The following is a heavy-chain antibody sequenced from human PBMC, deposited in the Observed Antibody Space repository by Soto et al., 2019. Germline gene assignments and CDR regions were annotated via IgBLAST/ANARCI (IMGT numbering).Heavy chain of an antibody. CDR2: IYYRGST. D-gene: IGHD2-15*01. CDR1: GGSVSSGSYY. J-gene: IGHJ6*02. V-gene: IGHV4-61*01. CDR3: ARDPCSGGRCSSHYYYGMDV. Sequence: SETLSLTCTVSGGSVSSGSYYWSWIRQPPGKGLEWIGYIYYRGSTNYNPSLKSRVTRTVDTSKNQFSLKPSSGTAADTAVYDCARDPCSGGRCSSHYYYGMDVWGQGTTVTVSS.